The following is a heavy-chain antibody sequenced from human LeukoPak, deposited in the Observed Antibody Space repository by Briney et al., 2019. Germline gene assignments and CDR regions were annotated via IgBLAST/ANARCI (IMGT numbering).Heavy chain of an antibody. D-gene: IGHD3-22*01. J-gene: IGHJ4*02. V-gene: IGHV4-59*01. Sequence: SETLSLTCTVSSGSFSSYYWSWIRQPPGKGLEWIGYIHYSGSTNYNPSLKSRVTISVDSSKNQFSLKLSSVTAADTAVYYCARDQDSSSYFDYWGQGTLVTVSS. CDR1: SGSFSSYY. CDR2: IHYSGST. CDR3: ARDQDSSSYFDY.